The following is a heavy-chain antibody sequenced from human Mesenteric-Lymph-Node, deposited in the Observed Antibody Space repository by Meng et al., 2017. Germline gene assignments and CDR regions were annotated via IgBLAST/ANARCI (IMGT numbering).Heavy chain of an antibody. Sequence: SQTPSLTGAVYGGSFSGYYWSWIRQPPGKGLEWIGEINHSGSTNYNPSLKSRVTISVDTSKNQFSLKLSSVTAADTAVYYCARGRQRPTGSGSYYGEYDYWGQGTLVTVSS. CDR2: INHSGST. V-gene: IGHV4-34*01. CDR3: ARGRQRPTGSGSYYGEYDY. CDR1: GGSFSGYY. D-gene: IGHD1-26*01. J-gene: IGHJ4*02.